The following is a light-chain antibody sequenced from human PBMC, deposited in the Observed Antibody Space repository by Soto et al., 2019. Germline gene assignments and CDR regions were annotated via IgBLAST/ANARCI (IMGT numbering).Light chain of an antibody. J-gene: IGKJ4*01. V-gene: IGKV3-11*01. CDR2: DAS. CDR1: QTVSSY. Sequence: EIALTQSPATLYFSPGERATLSCRASQTVSSYLAWYQQKPGQAPRLLIYDASSRAPGIPARFSGRGSGTDFTLTISSLEPEDFAVYYCQQRSNWPPLTFGGGTKVEIK. CDR3: QQRSNWPPLT.